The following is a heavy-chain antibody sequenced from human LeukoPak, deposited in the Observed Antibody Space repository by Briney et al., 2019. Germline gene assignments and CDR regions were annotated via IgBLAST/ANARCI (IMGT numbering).Heavy chain of an antibody. J-gene: IGHJ5*02. CDR1: GFTFSSYG. CDR2: IRLDGSNK. V-gene: IGHV3-30*02. Sequence: GRCLRPSCAASGFTFSSYGIDSVRQAAGKWLEWVAFIRLDGSNKNHADSVKGPFTISRDNARNSLYLQMNILRAEDTAVYSCGRGADGVSSNSRSWFDPWGQGTLVTVSS. CDR3: GRGADGVSSNSRSWFDP. D-gene: IGHD2-15*01.